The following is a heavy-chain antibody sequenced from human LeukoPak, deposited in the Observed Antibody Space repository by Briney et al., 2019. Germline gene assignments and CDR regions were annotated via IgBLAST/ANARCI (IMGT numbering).Heavy chain of an antibody. CDR2: IYHSGST. D-gene: IGHD2-2*01. V-gene: IGHV4-30-2*01. Sequence: PSETLSLTCTVSGGSISSGGYYWSWIRQPPGKGLEWIGYIYHSGSTYYNPSLKSRVTISVDRSKNQFSLKLSSVTAADTAVYYCARDPYCSSTSCYRGVDVRYYYYMDVWGKGTTVTVSS. CDR1: GGSISSGGYY. J-gene: IGHJ6*03. CDR3: ARDPYCSSTSCYRGVDVRYYYYMDV.